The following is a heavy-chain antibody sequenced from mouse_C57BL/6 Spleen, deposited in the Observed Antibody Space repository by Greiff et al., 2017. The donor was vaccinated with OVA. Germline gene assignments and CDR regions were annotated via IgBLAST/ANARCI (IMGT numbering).Heavy chain of an antibody. J-gene: IGHJ4*01. CDR1: GYTFTGYW. CDR2: ILPGSGST. D-gene: IGHD3-2*02. V-gene: IGHV1-9*01. Sequence: QVQLQQSGAELMKPGASVKLSCKATGYTFTGYWIEWVKQRPGHGLEWIGEILPGSGSTNYNEKFKGKATFTADTSSNTAYMQLSSLTTEDSAIYYCERSRMLLKTAQATEYAMDYWGQGTSVTVSS. CDR3: ERSRMLLKTAQATEYAMDY.